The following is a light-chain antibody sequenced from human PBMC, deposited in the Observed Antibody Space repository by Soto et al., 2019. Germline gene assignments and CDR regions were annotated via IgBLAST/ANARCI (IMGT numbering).Light chain of an antibody. V-gene: IGLV4-60*03. CDR2: VEGSGNY. CDR1: SRHSFYD. J-gene: IGLJ3*02. CDR3: ESWDTNTRV. Sequence: QTVVTQPSYASASLGSSVSLTCTLRSRHSFYDIAWHQQRPGTAPRYLMKVEGSGNYDKGSGIPERFSGSSSGADRYLTISNIRSEDEADFYCESWDTNTRVFGGGTKLTVL.